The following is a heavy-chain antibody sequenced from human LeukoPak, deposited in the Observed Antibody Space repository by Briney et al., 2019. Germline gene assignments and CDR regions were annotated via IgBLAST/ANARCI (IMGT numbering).Heavy chain of an antibody. D-gene: IGHD3-10*01. J-gene: IGHJ4*02. Sequence: PSETLSLTCTVSGRSVSSGSYYWSWIRQPPGKGLEWIGYIYYSGSTNYNPSLKSRVTISVDTSKNQFSLKLSSVTAADTAVYYCARLREEDFDYWGQGTLVTVSS. CDR2: IYYSGST. V-gene: IGHV4-61*01. CDR1: GRSVSSGSYY. CDR3: ARLREEDFDY.